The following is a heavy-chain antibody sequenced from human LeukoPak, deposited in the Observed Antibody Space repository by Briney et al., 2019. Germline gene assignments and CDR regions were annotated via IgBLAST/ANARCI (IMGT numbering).Heavy chain of an antibody. D-gene: IGHD3-3*01. CDR3: ARVSSLEWLWRGFDY. CDR2: ISSSGSTI. Sequence: GGSLRLSRATYGFTFRSYEMNWVRPAPGKGLEWVSYISSSGSTIYYADSVKGRFTISRDNAKNSLYLQMNSLRAEDTAVYYCARVSSLEWLWRGFDYWGQGTLVTVSS. J-gene: IGHJ4*02. CDR1: GFTFRSYE. V-gene: IGHV3-48*03.